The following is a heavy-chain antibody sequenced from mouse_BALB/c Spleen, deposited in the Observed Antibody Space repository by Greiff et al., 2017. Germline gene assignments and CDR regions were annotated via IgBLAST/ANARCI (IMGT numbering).Heavy chain of an antibody. V-gene: IGHV5-6-5*01. D-gene: IGHD1-1*01. Sequence: EVMLVESGGGLVKPGGSLKLSCAASGFTFSSYAMSWIRQTPEKRLEWVASISSGGSTYYPDSVKGRFTISRDNARNILYLQMSSLRSEDTAMYYCARSYYGSSGFAYWGQGTLVTVSA. CDR1: GFTFSSYA. J-gene: IGHJ3*01. CDR3: ARSYYGSSGFAY. CDR2: ISSGGST.